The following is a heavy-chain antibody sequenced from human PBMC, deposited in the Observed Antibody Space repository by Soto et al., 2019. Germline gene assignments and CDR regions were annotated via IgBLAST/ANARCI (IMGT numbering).Heavy chain of an antibody. CDR3: ARGQHQIFGVVIGGAFDL. D-gene: IGHD3-3*01. V-gene: IGHV1-18*01. J-gene: IGHJ3*01. CDR2: ISAYNGNT. CDR1: GYTFTSYG. Sequence: QVQLVQSGAEVKKPGASVKVSCKASGYTFTSYGISWVRQAPGQGLEWMGWISAYNGNTNYAPKLQGRVTMTTDTSTSTAYMELRSLRSDDTAVYYCARGQHQIFGVVIGGAFDLWGQGTMVTVSS.